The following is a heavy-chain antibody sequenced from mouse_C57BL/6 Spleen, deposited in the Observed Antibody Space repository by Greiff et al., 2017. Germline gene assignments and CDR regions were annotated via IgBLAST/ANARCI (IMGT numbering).Heavy chain of an antibody. V-gene: IGHV14-2*01. CDR2: IDPEDGAT. J-gene: IGHJ1*03. CDR3: ARYGGDYGSSDVDFDV. Sequence: VQLKQSGAELVKPGASVKLSCTASGFNIKDYYMHWVKQRTDQGLAWIGRIDPEDGATKYAPKFQGQATITADTSSNTAYLTLSSLTSEDTAVYYWARYGGDYGSSDVDFDVWGTGTTVTVSS. CDR1: GFNIKDYY. D-gene: IGHD1-1*01.